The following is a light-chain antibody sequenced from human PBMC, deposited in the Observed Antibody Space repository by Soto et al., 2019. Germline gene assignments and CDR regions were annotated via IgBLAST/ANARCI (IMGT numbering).Light chain of an antibody. Sequence: QSVLTQPASVSGSPGQSITISCTGTSSDIGAYNFVSWYQQHPGKAPKLMIHEVSKRPSGVPDRFSGSKSGNTASLTVSGLQAEDEADYYCSSYAGSNNYVFGTG. CDR3: SSYAGSNNYV. V-gene: IGLV2-8*01. J-gene: IGLJ1*01. CDR2: EVS. CDR1: SSDIGAYNF.